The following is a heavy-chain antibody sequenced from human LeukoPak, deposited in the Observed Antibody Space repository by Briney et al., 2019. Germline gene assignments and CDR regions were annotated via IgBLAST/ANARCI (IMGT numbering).Heavy chain of an antibody. CDR3: TRAHSGYHYYYGMDV. D-gene: IGHD5-12*01. CDR1: GYTFTGYY. Sequence: GASVKVSCKASGYTFTGYYMHWVRQAPGQGLEWMGWMNPNNGNTGYAQKFQGRVTMTRNTSISTAYMELSSVRSEDTAVYYCTRAHSGYHYYYGMDVWGQGTTVTVSS. CDR2: MNPNNGNT. V-gene: IGHV1-8*02. J-gene: IGHJ6*02.